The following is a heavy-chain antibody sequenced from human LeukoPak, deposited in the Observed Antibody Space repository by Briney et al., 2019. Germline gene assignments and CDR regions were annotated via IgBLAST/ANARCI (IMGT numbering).Heavy chain of an antibody. Sequence: PGGSLRLSCSASGFAFSTYAMHWVRQAPGKGLEWVAVISYDGSYKDYGDPVKGRFTLSGDNSKSTVFLEMSSLRAEDTAVYHCARARLQWEVRYPRFDSWGQGTLVTVSS. CDR2: ISYDGSYK. D-gene: IGHD1-26*01. CDR3: ARARLQWEVRYPRFDS. CDR1: GFAFSTYA. V-gene: IGHV3-30*03. J-gene: IGHJ4*02.